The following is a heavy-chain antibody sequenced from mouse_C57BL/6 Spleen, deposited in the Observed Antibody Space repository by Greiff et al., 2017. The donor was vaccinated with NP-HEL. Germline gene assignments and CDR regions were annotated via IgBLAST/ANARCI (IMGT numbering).Heavy chain of an antibody. CDR1: GYSITSGYY. J-gene: IGHJ4*01. Sequence: EVQLQQSGPGLVKPSQSLSLTCSVTGYSITSGYYWNWIRQFPGNKLEWMGYISYDGSNNYNPSLKNRISITRDTSKNQFFLKLNSVTTEDTATYYCARYYYYAMDYWGQGTSVTVSS. CDR3: ARYYYYAMDY. V-gene: IGHV3-6*01. CDR2: ISYDGSN. D-gene: IGHD1-1*01.